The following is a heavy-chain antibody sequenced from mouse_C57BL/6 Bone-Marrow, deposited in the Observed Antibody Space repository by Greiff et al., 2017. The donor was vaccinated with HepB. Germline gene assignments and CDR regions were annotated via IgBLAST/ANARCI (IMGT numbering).Heavy chain of an antibody. J-gene: IGHJ2*01. CDR2: IDPETGGT. V-gene: IGHV1-15*01. CDR1: GYTFTDYE. CDR3: TRSLYYYGSSPYYFDY. Sequence: QVQLKESGAELVRPGASVTLSCKASGYTFTDYEMHWVKQTPVHGLEWIGAIDPETGGTAYNQKFKGKAILTADKSSSTAYMELRSLTSEDSAVYYCTRSLYYYGSSPYYFDYWGQGTTLTVSS. D-gene: IGHD1-1*01.